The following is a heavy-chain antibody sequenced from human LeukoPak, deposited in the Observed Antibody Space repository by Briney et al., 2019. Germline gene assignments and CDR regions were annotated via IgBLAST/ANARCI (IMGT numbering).Heavy chain of an antibody. D-gene: IGHD3-3*01. Sequence: PSETLSLTCTVSGGSISSHYWSWIRQPPGKGLEWSGQIYHSGTTNYNPSLKSRVTISVDTSKNQFSLKLTSVTAADTAVYYCARAYDDDYYYYMDVWGKGTTVTVSS. J-gene: IGHJ6*03. CDR2: IYHSGTT. CDR1: GGSISSHY. V-gene: IGHV4-59*11. CDR3: ARAYDDDYYYYMDV.